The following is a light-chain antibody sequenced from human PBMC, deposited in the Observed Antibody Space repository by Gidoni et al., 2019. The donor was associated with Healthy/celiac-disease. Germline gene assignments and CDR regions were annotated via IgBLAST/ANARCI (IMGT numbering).Light chain of an antibody. CDR2: KAS. Sequence: DIQMTQSPSTLSASVGDRVTITCRASQSISSWLAWYQQKPGKAPKLLIYKASSLESGVPSRFSGSGSWTEFTLTISSLQPDDFATYYCQQYNSYSPWTFXQXTKVEIK. CDR3: QQYNSYSPWT. CDR1: QSISSW. V-gene: IGKV1-5*03. J-gene: IGKJ1*01.